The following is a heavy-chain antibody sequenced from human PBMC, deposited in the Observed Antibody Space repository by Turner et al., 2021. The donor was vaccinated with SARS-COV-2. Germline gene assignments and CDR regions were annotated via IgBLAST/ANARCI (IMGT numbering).Heavy chain of an antibody. Sequence: HLVESRGGMVKPRGSVRLSCAASGFTFSSYSMNWVRQAPGRGLEWFSSISSSSSYIYYADSVKCRFTTTRDNAKTSLYLQMNSRRAEDTAVYYCARWHYCDSSGYYNQALDIWGQGTTVTVSS. J-gene: IGHJ6*02. V-gene: IGHV3-21*01. CDR1: GFTFSSYS. CDR3: ARWHYCDSSGYYNQALDI. CDR2: ISSSSSYI. D-gene: IGHD3-22*01.